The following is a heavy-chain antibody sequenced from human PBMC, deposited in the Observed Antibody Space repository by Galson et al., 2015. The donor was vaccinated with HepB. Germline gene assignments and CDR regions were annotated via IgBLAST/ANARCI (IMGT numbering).Heavy chain of an antibody. J-gene: IGHJ4*02. V-gene: IGHV2-70*17. CDR3: ARMLCGSGSTQNFDY. D-gene: IGHD3-22*01. CDR1: GFSLNTRGMC. CDR2: IDWDDDR. Sequence: PALVKPTQPLTLICTFSGFSLNTRGMCVTWLRQPPGKALEWLARIDWDDDRFYSTSLKTRLTISKDTSKTQVVLTMTNVDPVDTATYYCARMLCGSGSTQNFDYWGQGTLVTVSS.